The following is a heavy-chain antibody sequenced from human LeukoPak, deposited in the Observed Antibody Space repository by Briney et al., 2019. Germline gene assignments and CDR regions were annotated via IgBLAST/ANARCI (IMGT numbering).Heavy chain of an antibody. J-gene: IGHJ4*02. V-gene: IGHV3-30*02. CDR3: VRDVPHHDFDY. CDR1: GFTFRRSG. Sequence: GGSLRLSCAASGFTFRRSGMHWVRKAPGKGLECVAFIGSDGSSKYYADSVKGRFTISRDNSKNTVYLQMNSLKSEDTSAYYCVRDVPHHDFDYWGQGTLVTVSS. D-gene: IGHD3-3*01. CDR2: IGSDGSSK.